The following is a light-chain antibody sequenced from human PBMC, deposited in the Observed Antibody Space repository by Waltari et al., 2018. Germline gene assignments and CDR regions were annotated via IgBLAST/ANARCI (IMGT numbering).Light chain of an antibody. CDR1: QSVLYSSNNKNY. Sequence: DIVMTQSPDSLAVSLGERATLNCKSSQSVLYSSNNKNYLAWYQQKPGQPPKLLIYWASTRESGVPDRFSGSGSGTDVTLTISSLQAEDVAVYYCQQYYSTPLPFGGGTKVEIK. CDR2: WAS. CDR3: QQYYSTPLP. J-gene: IGKJ4*01. V-gene: IGKV4-1*01.